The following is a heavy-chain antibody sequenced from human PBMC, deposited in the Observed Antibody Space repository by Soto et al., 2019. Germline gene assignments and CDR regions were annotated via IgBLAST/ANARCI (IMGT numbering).Heavy chain of an antibody. CDR2: ISSTTNYI. J-gene: IGHJ3*02. Sequence: GGSLRLSCAASGFTFTRYSMNWVRQAPGKGLEWVSSISSTTNYIYYGDSMKGRFTISGDNAKNSLYLEMNSLRAEDTAVYYCARVGGRFVWDVKNDAFDMWGRGTMVTVSS. D-gene: IGHD3-16*01. V-gene: IGHV3-21*06. CDR3: ARVGGRFVWDVKNDAFDM. CDR1: GFTFTRYS.